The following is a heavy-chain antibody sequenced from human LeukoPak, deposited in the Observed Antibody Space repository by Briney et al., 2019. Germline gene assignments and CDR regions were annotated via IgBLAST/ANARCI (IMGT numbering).Heavy chain of an antibody. CDR2: INPSGGST. Sequence: ASVKVSCKASVYTFTSYYMHWVRQAPGQGLEWMGIINPSGGSTSYAQKFQGRVTMPKDTSTSTVYIERSSLRSEDTAVYYCARDLSSSWSTPDYWGQGTLVTVSS. V-gene: IGHV1-46*01. CDR1: VYTFTSYY. D-gene: IGHD6-13*01. J-gene: IGHJ4*02. CDR3: ARDLSSSWSTPDY.